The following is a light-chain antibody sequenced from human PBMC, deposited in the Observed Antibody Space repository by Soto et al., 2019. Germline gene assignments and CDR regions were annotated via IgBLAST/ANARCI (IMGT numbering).Light chain of an antibody. V-gene: IGKV2-28*01. CDR1: QSLLHSHGYNY. CDR3: MQALQVPIT. CDR2: FGS. J-gene: IGKJ5*01. Sequence: DIVMTQIPVSLPVTPGEPASISCKSSQSLLHSHGYNYMDWYLQKPGQSPQLLIYFGSYQASGVPDRFSGSGSGTNFTLRISRVETDDFGIYYCMQALQVPITFGQGTRLEIK.